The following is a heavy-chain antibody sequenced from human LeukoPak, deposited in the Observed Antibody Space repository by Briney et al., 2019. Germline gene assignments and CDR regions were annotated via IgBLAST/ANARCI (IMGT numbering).Heavy chain of an antibody. CDR2: ISAYNGNT. J-gene: IGHJ4*02. CDR1: GYTFTSYG. D-gene: IGHD1-26*01. CDR3: AGVYGGSSAGRSFDY. V-gene: IGHV1-18*01. Sequence: ASVKVSCKASGYTFTSYGISWVRQAPGQGLEWMGWISAYNGNTNYAQKLQGRATMTTDTSTNTAYMDLRSLTSDDTAVYYCAGVYGGSSAGRSFDYWGQGTLVTVSS.